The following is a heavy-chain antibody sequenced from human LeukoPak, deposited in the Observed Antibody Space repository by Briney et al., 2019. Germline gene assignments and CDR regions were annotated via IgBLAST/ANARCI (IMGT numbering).Heavy chain of an antibody. Sequence: SETPSLTCTVSGGSISSSSYYWGWIRQPPGKGLEWIGSTYYSGNTYYNPSLKSRVTISVDTSKNQFSLKLRSVTAADTAVYYCARNIVVVPAANPGWLDPWGQGTLVTVSS. J-gene: IGHJ5*02. CDR1: GGSISSSSYY. V-gene: IGHV4-39*01. D-gene: IGHD2-2*01. CDR3: ARNIVVVPAANPGWLDP. CDR2: TYYSGNT.